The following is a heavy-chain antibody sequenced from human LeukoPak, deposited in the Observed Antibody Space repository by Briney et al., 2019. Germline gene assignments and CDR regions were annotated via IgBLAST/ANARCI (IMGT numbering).Heavy chain of an antibody. CDR3: AKDSRSRNGIYDPFDI. V-gene: IGHV3-53*01. D-gene: IGHD2-8*01. CDR1: GFIVSSNY. J-gene: IGHJ3*02. Sequence: GGSLRLSCAASGFIVSSNYMSWVRQAPGKGLEWVSVIYSGGSTYYADSVKGRFTISRDNSKNTLYLQMNSLRAEDTAVYYCAKDSRSRNGIYDPFDIWGQGTVVTVSS. CDR2: IYSGGST.